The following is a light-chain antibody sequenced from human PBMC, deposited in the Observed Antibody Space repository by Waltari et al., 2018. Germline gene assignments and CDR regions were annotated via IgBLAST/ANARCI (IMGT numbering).Light chain of an antibody. Sequence: QSALTQPRSVSGSPGQSVTISCTGTSSDVGGYNYVSWYQQHPDKAPKLIIYDINKRPAGVPVRFSGSKSGNMASLTISGLQAEDEADYCCCSYVGSNIYWVFGGGTKLTVL. CDR2: DIN. J-gene: IGLJ3*02. V-gene: IGLV2-11*01. CDR1: SSDVGGYNY. CDR3: CSYVGSNIYWV.